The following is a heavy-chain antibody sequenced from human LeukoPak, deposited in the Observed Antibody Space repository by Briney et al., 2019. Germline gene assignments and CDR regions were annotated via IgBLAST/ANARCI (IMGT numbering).Heavy chain of an antibody. D-gene: IGHD3-16*01. Sequence: GGSLRLSCAASELTFTKYSMHWVRQAPGQGLVWVSRITDDGSRTTYADSVRGRFTISRDNAKNTVYLQMNSLRPEDAAVYYCATGLGYYYDYWGQGTLVTVSS. CDR1: ELTFTKYS. CDR2: ITDDGSRT. J-gene: IGHJ4*02. V-gene: IGHV3-74*01. CDR3: ATGLGYYYDY.